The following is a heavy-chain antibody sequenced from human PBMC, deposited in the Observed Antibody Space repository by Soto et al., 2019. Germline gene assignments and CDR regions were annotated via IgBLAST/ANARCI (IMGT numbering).Heavy chain of an antibody. J-gene: IGHJ4*02. V-gene: IGHV1-3*01. CDR1: GYTFTSYA. CDR3: ARAGWYSGSYFGY. D-gene: IGHD1-26*01. Sequence: ASVKVSCKASGYTFTSYAMHWVRLAPGQRLEWMGWINAGNGNTKYSQKFQGRVTITRDTSASTAYMELSSLRSEDTAVYYCARAGWYSGSYFGYWGQGTLVTFSS. CDR2: INAGNGNT.